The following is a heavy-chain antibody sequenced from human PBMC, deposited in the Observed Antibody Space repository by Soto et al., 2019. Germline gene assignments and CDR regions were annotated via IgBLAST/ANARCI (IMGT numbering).Heavy chain of an antibody. CDR1: GGSISSSSYY. Sequence: SETLSLTCTVSGGSISSSSYYWGWIRQPPGKGLEWIGSIYYSGSTYYNPSLKSRVTISVDTSKNQFSLKLSSVTAADTAVYYCARHVQGFGFGVVFNWFDPWGQGTLVTVSS. J-gene: IGHJ5*02. D-gene: IGHD3-3*01. V-gene: IGHV4-39*01. CDR3: ARHVQGFGFGVVFNWFDP. CDR2: IYYSGST.